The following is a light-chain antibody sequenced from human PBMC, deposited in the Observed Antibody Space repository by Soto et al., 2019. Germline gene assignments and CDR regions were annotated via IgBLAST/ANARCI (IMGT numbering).Light chain of an antibody. V-gene: IGKV3-20*01. Sequence: EIVLTQSPATLSLSAGKRASLSCRASQSISSSYLAWYHQRPCQAPRLLIYGASSRATGIPDRFSGSGSGTEFTLTISRLEPEDFAVYYCQQYGSSSWTFGQGTKVDIK. J-gene: IGKJ1*01. CDR1: QSISSSY. CDR2: GAS. CDR3: QQYGSSSWT.